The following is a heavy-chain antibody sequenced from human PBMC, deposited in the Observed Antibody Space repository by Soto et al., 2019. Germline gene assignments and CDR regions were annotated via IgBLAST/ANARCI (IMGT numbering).Heavy chain of an antibody. Sequence: EEQLVESGGGLVQAGGSLRLSCAASVFILGRNSMMWVRQAPGKGLEWVAYITSSSTTMNYADSVKGRFTISRDNANNALYLQMNSLRDEDTAVYYCARPHLDRPTFYGMDVWGQGTTVTVSS. CDR1: VFILGRNS. V-gene: IGHV3-48*02. D-gene: IGHD2-2*03. CDR3: ARPHLDRPTFYGMDV. CDR2: ITSSSTTM. J-gene: IGHJ6*02.